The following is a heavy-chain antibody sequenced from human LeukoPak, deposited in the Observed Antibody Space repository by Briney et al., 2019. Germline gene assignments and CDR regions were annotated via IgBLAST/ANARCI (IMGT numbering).Heavy chain of an antibody. CDR3: ARVDPTTVTTTPLGS. D-gene: IGHD4-17*01. CDR2: ISAYNGNT. V-gene: IGHV1-18*01. Sequence: GASVKVSCKASGYTFTSYGISWVRQAPGQGLEWMGWISAYNGNTNYAQKLQGRVTMTTDTSTSTAYMELRSLRSDDTAVYYCARVDPTTVTTTPLGSWGQGTLVTVSS. CDR1: GYTFTSYG. J-gene: IGHJ4*02.